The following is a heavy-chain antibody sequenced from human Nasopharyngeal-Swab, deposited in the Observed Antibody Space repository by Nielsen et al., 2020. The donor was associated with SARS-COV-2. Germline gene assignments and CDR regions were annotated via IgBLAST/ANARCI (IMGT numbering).Heavy chain of an antibody. CDR2: ISGSGDTT. CDR1: GFAYNNYA. CDR3: AKGRHRILVTGTHFDY. D-gene: IGHD6-19*01. V-gene: IGHV3-23*01. J-gene: IGHJ4*02. Sequence: GEFLKIACAASGFAYNNYAMNWVRQAPGKGLEWVSVISGSGDTTYYADSVKGRFTISRDNCKNTLYLQMNSLTAEDTAVYFCAKGRHRILVTGTHFDYWGQGTLVTVSS.